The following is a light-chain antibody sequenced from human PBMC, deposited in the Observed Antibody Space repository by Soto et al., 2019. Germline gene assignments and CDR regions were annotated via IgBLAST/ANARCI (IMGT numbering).Light chain of an antibody. Sequence: QSLLTQPPSASGSPGQSVTISCTGTSSDVGGYGYVSWYQQHPGKAPKVIIYEVNKRPSGVPDRFSGSKSGNTASLTVSGLQAEDEAAYFCSSYAGSNNVVFGGGTKLTVL. J-gene: IGLJ2*01. CDR3: SSYAGSNNVV. CDR1: SSDVGGYGY. CDR2: EVN. V-gene: IGLV2-8*01.